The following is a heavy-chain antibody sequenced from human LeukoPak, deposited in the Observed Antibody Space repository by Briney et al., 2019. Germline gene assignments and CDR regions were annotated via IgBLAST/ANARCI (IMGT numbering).Heavy chain of an antibody. CDR3: ARSRLMWSSSIREPDY. CDR2: IYYSGST. V-gene: IGHV4-30-4*08. CDR1: GGSISSGDYY. J-gene: IGHJ4*02. D-gene: IGHD6-6*01. Sequence: KPSETLSLTCTVSGGSISSGDYYWSWIRQPPGKGLEWIGYIYYSGSTYYNPSLKSRVTISVDTSKNQFSLKLSSVTAADTAVYYCARSRLMWSSSIREPDYWGQGTLVTVSS.